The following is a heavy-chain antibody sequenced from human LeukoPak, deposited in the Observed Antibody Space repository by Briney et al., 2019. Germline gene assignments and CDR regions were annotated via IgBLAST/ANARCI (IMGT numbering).Heavy chain of an antibody. CDR3: ARDRGGFEDNWFDP. J-gene: IGHJ5*02. V-gene: IGHV4-34*01. CDR1: GGSLSHYY. D-gene: IGHD3-16*01. Sequence: SETLSLTCAVYGGSLSHYYWSWIRQPPGKGLEWIGEITHSGSTNYNPSLKSRVTISVDTSKNQFSLKLSSVTAADTAVYYCARDRGGFEDNWFDPWGQGTLVTVSS. CDR2: ITHSGST.